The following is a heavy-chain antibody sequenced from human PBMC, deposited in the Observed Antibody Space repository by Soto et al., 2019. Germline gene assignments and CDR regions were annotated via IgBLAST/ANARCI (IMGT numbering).Heavy chain of an antibody. Sequence: PGGSLRLSCAASGFTFSSYWMHWVRQAPGKGLVWVSRINSDGSSTSCADSVKGRFTISRDNAKNTLYLQMNSLRAEDTAVYYCARGLGIAAAGLDYWGQGTLVTVSS. J-gene: IGHJ4*02. CDR2: INSDGSST. CDR3: ARGLGIAAAGLDY. D-gene: IGHD6-13*01. V-gene: IGHV3-74*01. CDR1: GFTFSSYW.